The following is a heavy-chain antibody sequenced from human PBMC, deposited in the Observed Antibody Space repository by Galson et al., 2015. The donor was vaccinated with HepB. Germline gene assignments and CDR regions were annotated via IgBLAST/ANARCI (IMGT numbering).Heavy chain of an antibody. J-gene: IGHJ4*02. V-gene: IGHV1-18*04. CDR2: ISANSGNT. CDR1: GYTFTTNG. D-gene: IGHD4/OR15-4a*01. CDR3: ARDRDYRFDD. Sequence: QSGAEVKKPGASVKVSCKASGYTFTTNGISWVRQAPGQGLEWMGWISANSGNTKYAQNLQGRVTLTRDTSTSTAYLELRSLRSDDTAAYYCARDRDYRFDDWGQGTLVTVSS.